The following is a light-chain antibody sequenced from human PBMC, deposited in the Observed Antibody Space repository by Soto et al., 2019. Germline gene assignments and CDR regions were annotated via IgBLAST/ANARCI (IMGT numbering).Light chain of an antibody. J-gene: IGKJ1*01. Sequence: IQRTRTPYTLSASVGDRGTISCRASQSISGWLAWYQQTPGKAPKLLIYDASSLESGVSARFRGSGSGTDFTLTISSLQPEDFATYYCQQYNSYSLTFGQGTMVDIK. CDR1: QSISGW. CDR2: DAS. V-gene: IGKV1-5*01. CDR3: QQYNSYSLT.